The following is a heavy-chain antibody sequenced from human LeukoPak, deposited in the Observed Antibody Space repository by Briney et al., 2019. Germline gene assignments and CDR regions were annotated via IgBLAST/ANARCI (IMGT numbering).Heavy chain of an antibody. Sequence: SETLSLTCAVYGGSFSGYYWSWIRQAPGKGLEWIGEINHSGSTNYNPSLKSRVTISVDTSKNQFSLKLSSVTAADTAVYYCARGSLGRAQRAFDIWGQGTMVTVSS. V-gene: IGHV4-34*01. CDR1: GGSFSGYY. J-gene: IGHJ3*02. D-gene: IGHD6-25*01. CDR2: INHSGST. CDR3: ARGSLGRAQRAFDI.